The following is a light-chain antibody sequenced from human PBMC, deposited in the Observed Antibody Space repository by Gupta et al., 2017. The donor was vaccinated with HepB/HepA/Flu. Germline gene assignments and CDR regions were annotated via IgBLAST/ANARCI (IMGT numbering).Light chain of an antibody. Sequence: QSALTQPASVSGSPGQSITISCTGTSSDVGGYGYVSWYQEHPGKAPKLVIYDVSYRPSGISNRFSGSKSGRTASLTISGLQAEDEATYYCSSSRSTSPPYVFGTGTEVTVL. CDR3: SSSRSTSPPYV. J-gene: IGLJ1*01. CDR2: DVS. CDR1: SSDVGGYGY. V-gene: IGLV2-14*03.